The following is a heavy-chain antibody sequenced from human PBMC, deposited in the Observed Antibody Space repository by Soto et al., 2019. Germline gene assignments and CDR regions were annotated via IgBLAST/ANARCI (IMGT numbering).Heavy chain of an antibody. J-gene: IGHJ3*02. Sequence: PGGSLRLSCAASGFTFSGSAMHWVRQASWKGLEWVGRIRSKANSYATAYAASVKGRFTISRDDSKNTAYLQMNSLKTEDTAVYYCTRQYYYDSSGYYYGAEDAFDIWGKGTMVTVSS. CDR1: GFTFSGSA. CDR2: IRSKANSYAT. CDR3: TRQYYYDSSGYYYGAEDAFDI. D-gene: IGHD3-22*01. V-gene: IGHV3-73*01.